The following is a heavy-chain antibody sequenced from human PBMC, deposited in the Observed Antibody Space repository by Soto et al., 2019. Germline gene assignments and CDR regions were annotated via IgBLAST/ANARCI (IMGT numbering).Heavy chain of an antibody. Sequence: SETLSLTCAVYVASFNGYYWSWILQPPGKGLEWIGEINHSGSTNYNPSLKSRVTIAVDTSKNQFSLKLSSVTAADTAVYYCARVFLAGTTTSLHYWGPGPLVSV. CDR1: VASFNGYY. CDR2: INHSGST. CDR3: ARVFLAGTTTSLHY. D-gene: IGHD1-1*01. J-gene: IGHJ4*02. V-gene: IGHV4-34*01.